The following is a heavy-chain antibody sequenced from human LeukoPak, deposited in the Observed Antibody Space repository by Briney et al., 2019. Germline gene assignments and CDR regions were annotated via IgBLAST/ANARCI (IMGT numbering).Heavy chain of an antibody. J-gene: IGHJ6*03. Sequence: RGESLKISCQGSGYRFTSYWIGWGRQMPGKGLEWMGIIYPGDSDTRYSPSFQGQVTISADKSIRTAYLQWSSLKASDTAMYYCARYGRTSLGRTYYDILTGYSPDYYYYMDVWGKGTTVTVSS. CDR3: ARYGRTSLGRTYYDILTGYSPDYYYYMDV. V-gene: IGHV5-51*01. CDR2: IYPGDSDT. D-gene: IGHD3-9*01. CDR1: GYRFTSYW.